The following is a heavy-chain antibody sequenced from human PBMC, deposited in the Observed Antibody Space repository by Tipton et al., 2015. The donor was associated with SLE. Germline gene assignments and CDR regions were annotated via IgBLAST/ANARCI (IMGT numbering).Heavy chain of an antibody. V-gene: IGHV4-59*01. Sequence: TLSLTCTVSGGSINNYFWSWIWRPPGKGLEWIGYIFNNVTTGYNPSLETDYNPSLESRVTMSVDTSKNQFSLKLRSVTAADTAVYYCARESSTGRQAHWGQGTLVTVSS. J-gene: IGHJ4*02. CDR2: IFNNVTTGYNPSLET. D-gene: IGHD1-1*01. CDR3: ARESSTGRQAH. CDR1: GGSINNYF.